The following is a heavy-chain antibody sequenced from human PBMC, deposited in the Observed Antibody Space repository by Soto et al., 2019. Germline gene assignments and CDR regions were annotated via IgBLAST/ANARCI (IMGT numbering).Heavy chain of an antibody. Sequence: QVQLVESGGGVVQPGESLRLSCAASGFGVSNYGMHWVRQAPGKGLEWVAVIWKDENNKYYRDSVKGRFTISRDNSKNAVEGQMSSMRGEDAVVYYCARGAAWTEEAVDIWGQGTMVTVSS. V-gene: IGHV3-33*01. CDR3: ARGAAWTEEAVDI. D-gene: IGHD6-25*01. CDR2: IWKDENNK. J-gene: IGHJ3*02. CDR1: GFGVSNYG.